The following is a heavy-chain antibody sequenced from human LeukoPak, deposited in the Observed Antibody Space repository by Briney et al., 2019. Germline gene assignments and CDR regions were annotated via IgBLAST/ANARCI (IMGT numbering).Heavy chain of an antibody. CDR1: GFPVINNY. D-gene: IGHD6-6*01. CDR2: IYSGGST. CDR3: ARDYSSSSGLDY. Sequence: GGSLSLSCAASGFPVINNYMTWVRQAPGKGLEWVSNIYSGGSTYYADSVKGRFTISRDNSKNTLYLQMNSLRVEDTAVYYCARDYSSSSGLDYWGQGSLVTVSA. V-gene: IGHV3-66*01. J-gene: IGHJ4*02.